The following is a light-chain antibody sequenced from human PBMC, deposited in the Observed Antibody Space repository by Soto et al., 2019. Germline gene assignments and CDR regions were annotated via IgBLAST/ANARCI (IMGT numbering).Light chain of an antibody. Sequence: EIVLTQSPATLSLSPGERATLSCRASQSVSSYLAWYQQKPGQAPRLLIYDASNRATGIPARFSGSGSGTDFTLTISSLEPEDFAFYYCQHRSNWPPTWTFGQGTKVDI. CDR2: DAS. J-gene: IGKJ1*01. CDR3: QHRSNWPPTWT. V-gene: IGKV3-11*01. CDR1: QSVSSY.